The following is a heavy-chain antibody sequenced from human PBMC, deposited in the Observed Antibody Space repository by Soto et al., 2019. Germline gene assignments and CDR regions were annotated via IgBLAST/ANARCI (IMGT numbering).Heavy chain of an antibody. D-gene: IGHD4-17*01. CDR2: IYYSGST. CDR3: ARGLSVTHFDN. V-gene: IGHV4-31*03. CDR1: GGSISTGGYY. J-gene: IGHJ4*02. Sequence: QVQLQESGPGLVKPSQTLSLTCTVSGGSISTGGYYWTWIRQHPGKGLEWIGYIYYSGSTYYNPSLKSRVTISVATSKNQFSLKLSSVTAADTAVYYCARGLSVTHFDNWGQGTLVTVSS.